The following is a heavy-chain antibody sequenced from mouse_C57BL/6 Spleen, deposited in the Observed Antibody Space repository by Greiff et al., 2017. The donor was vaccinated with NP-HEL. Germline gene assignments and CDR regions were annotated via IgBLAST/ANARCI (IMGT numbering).Heavy chain of an antibody. V-gene: IGHV1-81*01. Sequence: QVQLQQSGAELARPGASVKLSCKASGYTFTSYGISWVKQRTGQGLEWIGEIYPRSGNTYYNEKFKGKATLTADKSSSTAYMELRSLTSEDSAVYFCAREDDYDGENAMDYWGQGTSVTVSS. CDR2: IYPRSGNT. D-gene: IGHD2-4*01. J-gene: IGHJ4*01. CDR1: GYTFTSYG. CDR3: AREDDYDGENAMDY.